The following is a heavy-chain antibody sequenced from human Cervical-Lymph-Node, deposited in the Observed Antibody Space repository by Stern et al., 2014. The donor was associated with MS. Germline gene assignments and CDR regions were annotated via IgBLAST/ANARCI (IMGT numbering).Heavy chain of an antibody. CDR1: GGSFGTYA. CDR2: RIPIFGKA. V-gene: IGHV1-69*01. CDR3: ARDADHSSACSPNWLDP. Sequence: LVESGAEVRKPGSSVTVSCKASGGSFGTYAINWVRQAPGQGLEWMGGRIPIFGKANFAQGFKCRVTITADESTTTAYLELSSLRSEDTSVYYCARDADHSSACSPNWLDPWGQGTLVTVS. J-gene: IGHJ5*02. D-gene: IGHD3-22*01.